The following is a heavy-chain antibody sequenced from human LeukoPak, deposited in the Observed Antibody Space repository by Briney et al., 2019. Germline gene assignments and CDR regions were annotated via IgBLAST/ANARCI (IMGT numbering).Heavy chain of an antibody. CDR2: IRTSGTNT. CDR3: ARDRSSGYYYYYGMDV. V-gene: IGHV3-48*04. CDR1: GFTFSSFS. D-gene: IGHD3-22*01. J-gene: IGHJ6*02. Sequence: GGSLRLSCAASGFTFSSFSMNWVRQAPGKGLEWVSYIRTSGTNTDYTGSVKGRFTISRDNAKNSLYLQMNSLRAEDTAVYYCARDRSSGYYYYYGMDVWGQGTTVTVSS.